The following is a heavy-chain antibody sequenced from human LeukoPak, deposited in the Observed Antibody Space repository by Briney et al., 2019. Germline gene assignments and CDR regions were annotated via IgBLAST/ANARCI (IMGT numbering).Heavy chain of an antibody. D-gene: IGHD6-6*01. J-gene: IGHJ4*02. CDR2: ISSGSRYI. V-gene: IGHV3-21*01. Sequence: GGSLRLSCAASGFTFSTYSMNWVRQAPGKGLEWVSYISSGSRYIYYADSLKGRFTISRDDAENSLYLQMNNLGADDTAVYYCARARPIDYWGRGALVTVSS. CDR3: ARARPIDY. CDR1: GFTFSTYS.